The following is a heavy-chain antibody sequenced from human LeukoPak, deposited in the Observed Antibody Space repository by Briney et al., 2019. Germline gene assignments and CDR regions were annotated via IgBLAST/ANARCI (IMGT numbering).Heavy chain of an antibody. CDR1: GGTFSSYA. D-gene: IGHD1-26*01. CDR2: IIPIFDIA. Sequence: ASVKVSCTASGGTFSSYAISWVRQAPGQGLEWMGGIIPIFDIANYAQKFQGRVTINADRSTSTTYMELSSLRSEDTAVYYCAKEAESGSYRSGFDNWGQGTLVTVSS. V-gene: IGHV1-69*10. J-gene: IGHJ4*02. CDR3: AKEAESGSYRSGFDN.